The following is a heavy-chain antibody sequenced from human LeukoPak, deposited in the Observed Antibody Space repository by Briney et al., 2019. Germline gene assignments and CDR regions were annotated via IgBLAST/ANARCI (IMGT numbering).Heavy chain of an antibody. CDR3: TRRVSATRWFDP. D-gene: IGHD2-15*01. CDR2: INSDGSTT. CDR1: GFTSSSYW. V-gene: IGHV3-74*01. J-gene: IGHJ5*02. Sequence: GGSLRLSCAASGFTSSSYWMHWVRQAPGKGLVWVSRINSDGSTTNYADSVKGRFTISRDNAENTLYLQMNSLRVEDTAVYYCTRRVSATRWFDPWGQGTLVTVSS.